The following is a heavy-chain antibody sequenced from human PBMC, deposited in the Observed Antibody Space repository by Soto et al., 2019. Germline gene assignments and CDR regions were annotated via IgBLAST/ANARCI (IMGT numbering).Heavy chain of an antibody. CDR3: ARQYDYIWGSPLEAFDI. D-gene: IGHD3-16*01. J-gene: IGHJ3*02. CDR2: ISSSSSYI. V-gene: IGHV3-21*01. Sequence: PGGSLRLSCAASGFTFSSYSMNWVRQAPWKGLEWVSSISSSSSYIYYADSVKGRFTISRDNAKNSLYLQMNSLRAEDTAVYYCARQYDYIWGSPLEAFDIWGQGTMVTVSS. CDR1: GFTFSSYS.